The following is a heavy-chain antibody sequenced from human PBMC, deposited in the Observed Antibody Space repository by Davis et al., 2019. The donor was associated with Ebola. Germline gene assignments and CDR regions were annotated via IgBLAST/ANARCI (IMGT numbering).Heavy chain of an antibody. CDR2: ISSSASYK. CDR3: ARAHNWNYGVDY. D-gene: IGHD1-7*01. Sequence: GGSLRLSCAASGFTFSVYYMSWIRQAPGKGPEWVSSISSSASYKNYADSVKGRFTISRDNSKNTLYLQMGSLRAEDMAVYYCARAHNWNYGVDYWGQGTLVTVSS. J-gene: IGHJ4*02. CDR1: GFTFSVYY. V-gene: IGHV3-11*06.